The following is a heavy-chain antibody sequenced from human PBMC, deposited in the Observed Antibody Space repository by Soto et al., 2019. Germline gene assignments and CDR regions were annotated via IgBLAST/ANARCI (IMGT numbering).Heavy chain of an antibody. D-gene: IGHD2-15*01. V-gene: IGHV1-69*01. CDR3: SASGRDVLGYACKDTEGLDI. Sequence: QVQLVQSGPEVKKPGSSVKVSCEASGGTFSNFAVNWVRQAPGQGLEWVGGIIPLFNVAKYAQKFEGRVTIVADDYTSTAYLDLSSLRCDDKAVYYCSASGRDVLGYACKDTEGLDIWGQGTMVTVSS. J-gene: IGHJ3*02. CDR2: IIPLFNVA. CDR1: GGTFSNFA.